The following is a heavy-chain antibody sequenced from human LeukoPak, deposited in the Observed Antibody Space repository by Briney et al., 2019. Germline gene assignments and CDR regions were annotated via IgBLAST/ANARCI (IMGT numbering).Heavy chain of an antibody. Sequence: ASVKVSCKVSGYTLTELSMHWVRQAPGKGLEWMGGFDPEDGETIYAQKFQGRVTMTEDTSTDTAYMELSSLRSEDTAVYYCATIYYDYVWGSYRRNWFVPWGQGTLVTVSS. CDR3: ATIYYDYVWGSYRRNWFVP. D-gene: IGHD3-16*02. CDR1: GYTLTELS. J-gene: IGHJ5*02. V-gene: IGHV1-24*01. CDR2: FDPEDGET.